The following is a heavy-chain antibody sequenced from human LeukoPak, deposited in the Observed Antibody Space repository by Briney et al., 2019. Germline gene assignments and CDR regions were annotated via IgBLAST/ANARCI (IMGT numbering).Heavy chain of an antibody. J-gene: IGHJ4*02. CDR1: GFTFDDYT. CDR3: AKDLRPHADNYFDY. Sequence: PGGSLRLSCAASGFTFDDYTMHWVRQAPGKGLEWVSLISWDGGSTYHADSVKGRFTISRVNSKNSLYLQMNSLRTEDTALYYCAKDLRPHADNYFDYWGQGTLVTVSS. CDR2: ISWDGGST. V-gene: IGHV3-43*01.